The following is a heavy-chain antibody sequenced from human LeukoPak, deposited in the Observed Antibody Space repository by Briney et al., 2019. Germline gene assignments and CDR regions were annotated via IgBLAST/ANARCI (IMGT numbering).Heavy chain of an antibody. CDR2: VWYDGRNR. V-gene: IGHV3-33*01. J-gene: IGHJ5*02. Sequence: GGSLRLSCAASGYTFSRHGIHWVRQAPGKGLEWVAVVWYDGRNRDYVDSVKGRFTISKDNSNNMVFLQMDRLRAEDTAVYYCARDSSSWYGGLDPWGQGTLVTVSS. CDR3: ARDSSSWYGGLDP. D-gene: IGHD6-13*01. CDR1: GYTFSRHG.